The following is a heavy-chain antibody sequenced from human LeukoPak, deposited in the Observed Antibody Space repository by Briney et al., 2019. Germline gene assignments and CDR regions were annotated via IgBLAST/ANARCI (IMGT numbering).Heavy chain of an antibody. Sequence: GGSLRLSCAASGFIFNNYWISWVRQAPGEGLEWVANIKQDGSEKYYVDSVKGRFTISRDNAKNSLYLQMNSLRAEDTAVYYCARDYLGELSGAGADYWGQGTLVTVSS. V-gene: IGHV3-7*01. CDR3: ARDYLGELSGAGADY. CDR2: IKQDGSEK. J-gene: IGHJ4*02. CDR1: GFIFNNYW. D-gene: IGHD3-16*02.